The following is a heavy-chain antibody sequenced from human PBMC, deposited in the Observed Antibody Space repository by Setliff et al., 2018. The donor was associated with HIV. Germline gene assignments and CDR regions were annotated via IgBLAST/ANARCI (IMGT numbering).Heavy chain of an antibody. Sequence: KVSCKASGFDFTKYWIGWVRQMPGKGLEWMGIVYGGDSDTRYNPSFEGQVTMSADRSITTAYLQWSRLKASDTAMYYCATLTNFDHWGQGTLVTAPQ. V-gene: IGHV5-51*01. D-gene: IGHD7-27*01. CDR3: ATLTNFDH. CDR1: GFDFTKYW. CDR2: VYGGDSDT. J-gene: IGHJ4*02.